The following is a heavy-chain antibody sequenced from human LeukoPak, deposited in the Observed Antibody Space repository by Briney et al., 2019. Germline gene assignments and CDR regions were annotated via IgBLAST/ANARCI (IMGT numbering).Heavy chain of an antibody. D-gene: IGHD6-13*01. CDR2: IKSKADGGTS. CDR3: ATHPYSSTGGGY. J-gene: IGHJ4*02. CDR1: GFTFTNAW. V-gene: IGHV3-15*01. Sequence: PGGSLRLSCAASGFTFTNAWMSWVRQAPGKGLERVGRIKSKADGGTSDYAAPVKGRFTISRDDSKNALYLQMNSLKTEDTGVYYCATHPYSSTGGGYWGQGTLVTVSS.